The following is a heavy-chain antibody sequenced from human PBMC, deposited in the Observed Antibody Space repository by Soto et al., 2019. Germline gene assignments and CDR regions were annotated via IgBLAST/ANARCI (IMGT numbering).Heavy chain of an antibody. J-gene: IGHJ6*02. D-gene: IGHD3-22*01. Sequence: EVQLVESGGGLVQPGGSLRLSCAASGFTFSSYWMSWVRQAPGKGLEWVANIKQDGSEKYYVDSVKGRFTISRDNSKNTLYLQMNSLRAEDTAVYYCARDQGMILFYGMDVWGQGTTVTVSS. V-gene: IGHV3-7*01. CDR3: ARDQGMILFYGMDV. CDR2: IKQDGSEK. CDR1: GFTFSSYW.